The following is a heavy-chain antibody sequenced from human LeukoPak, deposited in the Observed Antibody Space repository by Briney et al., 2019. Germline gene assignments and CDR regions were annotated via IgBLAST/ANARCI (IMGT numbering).Heavy chain of an antibody. CDR3: AREAGVNPENWFDP. CDR2: ISSSSTFI. J-gene: IGHJ5*02. CDR1: GFTFSSYS. Sequence: GGSLRLSCAASGFTFSSYSVNWVRQAPGRGLEWVSFISSSSTFIYYADSVKGRFTISRDNAENSLYLQMNSLRAEDTALYYCAREAGVNPENWFDPWGQGTLVTVSS. V-gene: IGHV3-21*01. D-gene: IGHD3-3*01.